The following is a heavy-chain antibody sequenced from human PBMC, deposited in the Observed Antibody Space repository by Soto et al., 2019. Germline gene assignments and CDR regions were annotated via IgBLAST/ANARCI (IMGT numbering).Heavy chain of an antibody. CDR1: GFTFHDYA. J-gene: IGHJ4*02. Sequence: PGGSLRLSCATSGFTFHDYAMSWVRQAPGKGLEWVAVISYDGSNKYYADSVKGRFTISRDNSKNTLYLQMNSLRAEDTAVYYCAREDYYDSSGYYGYWGQGTLVTVSS. CDR2: ISYDGSNK. D-gene: IGHD3-22*01. CDR3: AREDYYDSSGYYGY. V-gene: IGHV3-30*12.